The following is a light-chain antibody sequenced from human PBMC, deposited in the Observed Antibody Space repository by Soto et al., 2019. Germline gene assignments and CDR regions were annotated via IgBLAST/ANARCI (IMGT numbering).Light chain of an antibody. J-gene: IGKJ5*01. CDR1: QSLTTRY. V-gene: IGKV3-20*01. CDR3: QQYGSSPT. Sequence: IVLTQSPGTLSLFPGERATLSCRASQSLTTRYLACYQQKPGQAPRLLIYGASSRATGIPDRFSGSGSGTDFTLTISRLEPEDFAVYSCQQYGSSPTFGQGTRLEIK. CDR2: GAS.